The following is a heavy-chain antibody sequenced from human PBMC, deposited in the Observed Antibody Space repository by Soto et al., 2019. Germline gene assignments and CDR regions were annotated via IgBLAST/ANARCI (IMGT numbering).Heavy chain of an antibody. V-gene: IGHV1-8*01. J-gene: IGHJ4*02. CDR3: ARALYGDNVDY. CDR1: GYTFTSYD. CDR2: VNPNSGNT. Sequence: QVQLVQSGAEVKKPGASVKVACKASGYTFTSYDINWVRQATGQGLEWMGWVNPNSGNTGYAQKFQGRVTMTRKTSISTDYMEMSSLRSENTAVCCYARALYGDNVDYWGQGTLVTVSS. D-gene: IGHD4-17*01.